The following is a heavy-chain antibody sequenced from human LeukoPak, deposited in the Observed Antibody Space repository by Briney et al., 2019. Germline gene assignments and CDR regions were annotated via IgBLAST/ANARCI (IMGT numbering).Heavy chain of an antibody. CDR2: IYTSGST. CDR3: ARESYSSSYPFDF. CDR1: GGSISSYY. Sequence: PSETLSLTCTVSGGSISSYYWSWIRQPAGKGLEWIGRIYTSGSTNYNPSLKGRVTMSVDTSKNQISLKVNSVTAADTAVYYCARESYSSSYPFDFWGQGTLVTVSS. J-gene: IGHJ4*02. D-gene: IGHD6-6*01. V-gene: IGHV4-4*07.